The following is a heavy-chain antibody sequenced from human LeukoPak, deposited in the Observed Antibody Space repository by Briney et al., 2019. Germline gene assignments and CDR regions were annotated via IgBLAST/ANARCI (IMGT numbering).Heavy chain of an antibody. CDR2: TNPTGGST. Sequence: ASVKVSCKASGYTFTSHYMHWVRQAPGQGLEWMGLTNPTGGSTGYAQKFQGRVTMTRDMSTSTDYMELSSLRSEDTAIYYCARDNSVGDNAWWFDPWGQGTLVTVSS. CDR1: GYTFTSHY. J-gene: IGHJ5*02. D-gene: IGHD1-26*01. V-gene: IGHV1-46*01. CDR3: ARDNSVGDNAWWFDP.